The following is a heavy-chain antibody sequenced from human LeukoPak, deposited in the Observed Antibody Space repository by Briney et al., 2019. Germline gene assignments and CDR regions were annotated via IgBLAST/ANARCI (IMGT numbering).Heavy chain of an antibody. J-gene: IGHJ4*02. CDR1: GGSISSYY. CDR3: AKPDGSTWSSPLDY. V-gene: IGHV4-59*01. D-gene: IGHD6-13*01. Sequence: SETLSLTCTVSGGSISSYYWSWIRQPPGKGLEWIGYIYYSGSTNYNPSLKSRVTISVDTSKNQFSLKLSSVTAADTAVYYCAKPDGSTWSSPLDYWGQGALVTVSS. CDR2: IYYSGST.